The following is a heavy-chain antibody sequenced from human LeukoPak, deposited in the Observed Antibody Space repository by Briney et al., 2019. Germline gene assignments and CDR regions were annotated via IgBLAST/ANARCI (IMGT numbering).Heavy chain of an antibody. V-gene: IGHV4-31*03. CDR1: GGSISSGGYY. D-gene: IGHD5-18*01. CDR2: IYYSGST. CDR3: AGGGYSYGLFYYYGMDV. J-gene: IGHJ6*02. Sequence: PSETLSLTCTVSGGSISSGGYYWSWLRQHPGTGLEWIGYIYYSGSTYYNPSLKSRVTISVDTSKNQFSLKLSSVTAADTAVYYCAGGGYSYGLFYYYGMDVWGQGTTVTVSS.